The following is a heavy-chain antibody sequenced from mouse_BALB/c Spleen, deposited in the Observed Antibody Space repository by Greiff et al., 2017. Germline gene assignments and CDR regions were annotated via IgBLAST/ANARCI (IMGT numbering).Heavy chain of an antibody. CDR2: ISSGSSTI. CDR3: ARSAPYYYGSSFPVDY. CDR1: GFTFSSFG. J-gene: IGHJ4*01. Sequence: EVQVVESGGGLVQPGGSRKLSCAASGFTFSSFGMHWVRQAPEKGLEWVAYISSGSSTIYYADTVKGRFTISRDNPKNTLFLQMTSLRSEDTAMYYCARSAPYYYGSSFPVDYWGQGTSVTVSS. D-gene: IGHD1-1*01. V-gene: IGHV5-17*02.